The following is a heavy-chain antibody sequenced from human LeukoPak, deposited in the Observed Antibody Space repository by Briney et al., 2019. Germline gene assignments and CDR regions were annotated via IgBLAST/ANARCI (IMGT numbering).Heavy chain of an antibody. J-gene: IGHJ4*02. CDR2: ISSSSSYI. D-gene: IGHD3-22*01. Sequence: GGSLRLSCAASGFTFSSYSMNWGRQAPGKGLEWVSSISSSSSYIYYADSVKGRFTISRDNAKNSLYLQMNSLRAEDTAVYYCARDPPRSSGTFDYWGQGTLVTVSS. CDR1: GFTFSSYS. CDR3: ARDPPRSSGTFDY. V-gene: IGHV3-21*01.